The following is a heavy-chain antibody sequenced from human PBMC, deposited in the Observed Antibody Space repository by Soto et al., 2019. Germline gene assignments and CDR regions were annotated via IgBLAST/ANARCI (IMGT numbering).Heavy chain of an antibody. V-gene: IGHV3-21*01. J-gene: IGHJ4*02. CDR1: GFTFSSYS. CDR2: ISSSSSYI. CDR3: ARDRDNIPFHFDY. D-gene: IGHD3-10*01. Sequence: GGSLRLSCAASGFTFSSYSMNWVRQAPGKGLEWVSSISSSSSYIYYADSVKGRFTISRDNAKNSLYLQMNSLRAEDTAVYYCARDRDNIPFHFDYWGQGTLVTVSS.